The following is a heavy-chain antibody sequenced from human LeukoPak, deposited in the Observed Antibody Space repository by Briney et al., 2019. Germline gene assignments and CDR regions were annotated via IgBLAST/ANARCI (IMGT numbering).Heavy chain of an antibody. Sequence: PGGSLRLSCAASGFTFSSYEMNWVRQAPGKGLEWVSYISSSGSTMYYADSVKGRFTISRDNSKNTLYLQMNSLRAEDTAVYYCAKYDDSSGYYYHYFDYWGQGTLVTVSS. CDR3: AKYDDSSGYYYHYFDY. V-gene: IGHV3-48*03. J-gene: IGHJ4*02. CDR2: ISSSGSTM. D-gene: IGHD3-22*01. CDR1: GFTFSSYE.